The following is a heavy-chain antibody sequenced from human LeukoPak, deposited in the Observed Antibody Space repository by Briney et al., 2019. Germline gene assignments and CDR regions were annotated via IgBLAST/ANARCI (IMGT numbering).Heavy chain of an antibody. D-gene: IGHD6-13*01. Sequence: SETLSLTCAVYGGSFSGYYWSWVRQPPGKGLEWIGEINHSGSTNYNPSLKSRVTISVETSKNQISLKLSSVTAADTPVYYCARVYYSNSYDYWYFDLWGRGTLVTVSS. V-gene: IGHV4-34*01. CDR2: INHSGST. CDR3: ARVYYSNSYDYWYFDL. CDR1: GGSFSGYY. J-gene: IGHJ2*01.